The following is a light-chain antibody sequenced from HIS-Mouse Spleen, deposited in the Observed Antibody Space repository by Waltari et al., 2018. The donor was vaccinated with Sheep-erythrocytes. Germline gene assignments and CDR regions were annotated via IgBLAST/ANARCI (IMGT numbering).Light chain of an antibody. CDR2: EGS. CDR1: SSDVGSYNL. V-gene: IGLV2-23*01. CDR3: CSYAGSSTPWV. Sequence: QSALTQPASVSGSPGQSITISCTGTSSDVGSYNLVSCYQQHPGKAPKLMIYEGSKRPSGVFNRFSGSKSGNTASLTFSGLQAEDEAAYYCCSYAGSSTPWVFGGGTKLTVL. J-gene: IGLJ3*02.